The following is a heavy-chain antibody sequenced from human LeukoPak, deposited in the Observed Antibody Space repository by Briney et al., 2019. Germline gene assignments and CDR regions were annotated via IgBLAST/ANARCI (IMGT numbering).Heavy chain of an antibody. J-gene: IGHJ6*02. D-gene: IGHD2-15*01. CDR1: GGSISSGGYY. Sequence: RTSETLSLTCTVSGGSISSGGYYWSWIRQHPGKGLEWIGYIYYSGSTYYNPSLKSRATISVDTSKNQFSLKLSSVTAADTAVYYCARDNCSGGSCFHASYYYGMDVWGQGTTVTVSS. V-gene: IGHV4-31*03. CDR3: ARDNCSGGSCFHASYYYGMDV. CDR2: IYYSGST.